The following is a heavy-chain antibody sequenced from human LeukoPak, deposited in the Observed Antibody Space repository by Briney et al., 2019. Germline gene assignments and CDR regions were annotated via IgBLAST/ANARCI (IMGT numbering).Heavy chain of an antibody. J-gene: IGHJ4*02. Sequence: GESLKISCKGSGYSFTSYGISWVRQAPGQGLEWMGWISAYNGNTNYAQKLQGRVTMTTDTSTSTAYMELRSLRSDDTAVYYCARDVRPYYYDSSGADYWGQGTLVTVSS. V-gene: IGHV1-18*01. CDR3: ARDVRPYYYDSSGADY. CDR2: ISAYNGNT. CDR1: GYSFTSYG. D-gene: IGHD3-22*01.